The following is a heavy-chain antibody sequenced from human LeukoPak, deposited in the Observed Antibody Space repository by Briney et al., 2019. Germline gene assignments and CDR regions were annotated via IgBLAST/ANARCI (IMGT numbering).Heavy chain of an antibody. J-gene: IGHJ4*02. CDR3: ASLSILGYCSGGSCYSENYFDY. CDR2: ISSSGSTI. D-gene: IGHD2-15*01. CDR1: RFTFSSYE. V-gene: IGHV3-48*03. Sequence: GGSLRLSCAASRFTFSSYEMNWVRQAPGKGLEWVSYISSSGSTIYYADSVKGRFTISRDNAKNSLYLQMNSLRAEDTAVYYCASLSILGYCSGGSCYSENYFDYWGQGTLVTVSS.